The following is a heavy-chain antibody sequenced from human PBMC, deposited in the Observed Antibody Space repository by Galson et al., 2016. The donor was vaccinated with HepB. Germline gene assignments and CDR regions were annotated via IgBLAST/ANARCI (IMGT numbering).Heavy chain of an antibody. Sequence: SLRLSCAASGFTFSNAWMAWVRQAPGKGLEWVGRIKSKTDGGTTDYAAPVQDRFTISRGDSKNTLYLQMNSLKTDDSAVCYCTPLSRDPIYGMAVWGRGTTVTVSS. CDR2: IKSKTDGGTT. CDR3: TPLSRDPIYGMAV. D-gene: IGHD2-21*01. V-gene: IGHV3-15*01. J-gene: IGHJ6*02. CDR1: GFTFSNAW.